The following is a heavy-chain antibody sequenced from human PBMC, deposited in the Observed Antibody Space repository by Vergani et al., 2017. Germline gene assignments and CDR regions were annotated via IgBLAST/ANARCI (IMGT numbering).Heavy chain of an antibody. J-gene: IGHJ3*02. Sequence: QVQLQESGPGLVKPSQTLSLTCTVSGGSISSGSYYWSWIRQPAGKGLEWIGRIYTSGSTNYNPSLKSRVTISVDTSKNQFSLKLSSVTAADTAVYYCATYYYGSGSYKDAFDIGGQGTMVTVSS. D-gene: IGHD3-10*01. CDR1: GGSISSGSYY. CDR2: IYTSGST. CDR3: ATYYYGSGSYKDAFDI. V-gene: IGHV4-61*02.